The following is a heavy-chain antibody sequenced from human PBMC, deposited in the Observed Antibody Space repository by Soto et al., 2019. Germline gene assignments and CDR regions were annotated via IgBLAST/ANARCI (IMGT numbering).Heavy chain of an antibody. CDR1: GFTFSSYA. CDR2: ISYDGSEK. Sequence: GGSLRLSCAASGFTFSSYAMHWVLQAPGKGLEWVGIISYDGSEKYYADSVKGRFTISRDNSKNTLYLQMNSLRAEDTAVYHCAKLVGERPLDYWGQGTLVTVSS. CDR3: AKLVGERPLDY. V-gene: IGHV3-30*18. D-gene: IGHD3-16*01. J-gene: IGHJ4*02.